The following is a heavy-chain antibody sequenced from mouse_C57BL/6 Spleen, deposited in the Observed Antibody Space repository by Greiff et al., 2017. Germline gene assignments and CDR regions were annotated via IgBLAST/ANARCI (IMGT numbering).Heavy chain of an antibody. CDR2: INPYNGGT. J-gene: IGHJ2*01. CDR3: AREVTTVGDY. CDR1: GYTFTDYY. V-gene: IGHV1-19*01. Sequence: EVKLQESGPVLVKPGASVKMSCKASGYTFTDYYMNWVKQSHGKSLEWIGVINPYNGGTSYNQKFKGKATLTVDKSSSTAYMELNSLTSEDSAVYYCAREVTTVGDYWGQGTTLTGSS. D-gene: IGHD1-1*01.